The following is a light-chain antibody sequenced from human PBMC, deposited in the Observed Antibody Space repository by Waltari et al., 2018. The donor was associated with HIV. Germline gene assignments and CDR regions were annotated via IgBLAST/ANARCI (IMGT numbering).Light chain of an antibody. J-gene: IGLJ3*02. CDR2: GVD. Sequence: QSAQTQPASVSGSPPQSLTIPCPGTSSAIGTSTLVSWYPQYPGMAPQLVIHGVDTRPSGVSDRFSGSKSGNVASLTIASLQSEDEAEYYCSSYANTDTLLFGGGTKLTVL. CDR1: SSAIGTSTL. CDR3: SSYANTDTLL. V-gene: IGLV2-14*01.